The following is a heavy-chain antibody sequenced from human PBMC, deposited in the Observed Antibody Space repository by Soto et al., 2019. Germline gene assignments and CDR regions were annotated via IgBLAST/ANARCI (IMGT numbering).Heavy chain of an antibody. CDR3: AVGSVDIVPTGMKPFDP. CDR1: GGTFSNYA. D-gene: IGHD5-12*01. CDR2: IIPIFGTA. V-gene: IGHV1-69*12. Sequence: QVQLVQSGAEVKKPGSSVKASCKASGGTFSNYAISWVRQAPGQGLEWMGGIIPIFGTANYAQKFQGRVTITADESTSTAYMELSSLRSEDTAIYYCAVGSVDIVPTGMKPFDPWGQGTLVTVSS. J-gene: IGHJ5*02.